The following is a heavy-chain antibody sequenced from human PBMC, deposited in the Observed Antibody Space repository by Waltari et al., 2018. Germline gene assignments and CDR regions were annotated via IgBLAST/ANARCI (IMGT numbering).Heavy chain of an antibody. CDR2: VQYSGRS. CDR3: ARDRGRGIYLDT. Sequence: QLQLQESGPGLVKPSGTLSLRCTVSGDSMSSTDCWSWVRQAPQKGLEWIGQVQYSGRSNYNPSFASRVTVSIDTSNNQFTLKLTSATAADTAMYYCARDRGRGIYLDTWGPGMQVTVSP. CDR1: GDSMSSTDC. J-gene: IGHJ5*02. D-gene: IGHD2-15*01. V-gene: IGHV4-4*02.